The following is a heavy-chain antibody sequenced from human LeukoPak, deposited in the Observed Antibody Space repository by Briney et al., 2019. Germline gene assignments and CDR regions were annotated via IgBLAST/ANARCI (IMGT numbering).Heavy chain of an antibody. Sequence: SETLSLTCAVYGGSFSGYYWSWIRQPPGKGLEWIGEINHSGSTNYNPSLKSRVTISVDTSKNQLSLKLSSVTAADTAVYYCARVSPYYDILTGQDAFDIWGQGTMVTVSS. D-gene: IGHD3-9*01. J-gene: IGHJ3*02. CDR1: GGSFSGYY. CDR3: ARVSPYYDILTGQDAFDI. V-gene: IGHV4-34*01. CDR2: INHSGST.